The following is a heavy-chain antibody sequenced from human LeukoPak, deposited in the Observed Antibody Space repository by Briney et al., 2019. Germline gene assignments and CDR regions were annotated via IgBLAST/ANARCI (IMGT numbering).Heavy chain of an antibody. Sequence: SETLSLTCAVYGGSFSGYYWSWIRQPPGKGLEWIGEINDSGSTNYNPSLKSRVTISVDTSKNQFSLKLTSVTAADTAVYYCAKHEYGDLKDLDYWGQGILVTVSS. J-gene: IGHJ4*02. V-gene: IGHV4-34*01. D-gene: IGHD4-17*01. CDR1: GGSFSGYY. CDR2: INDSGST. CDR3: AKHEYGDLKDLDY.